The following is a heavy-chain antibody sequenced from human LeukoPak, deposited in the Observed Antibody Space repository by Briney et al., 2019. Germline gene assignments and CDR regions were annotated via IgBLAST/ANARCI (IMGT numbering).Heavy chain of an antibody. CDR1: GFTFSSYA. D-gene: IGHD1-14*01. CDR3: ARYRTNGLFDY. V-gene: IGHV3-30-3*01. CDR2: ISYDGSNK. Sequence: GGSLRLSCAASGFTFSSYAMHWVRQAPGKGLEWVAVISYDGSNKYYADSVKGRFTISRDNSKNTLYLQMDRLRAEDTAVYYCARYRTNGLFDYWGQGTLVTVSS. J-gene: IGHJ4*02.